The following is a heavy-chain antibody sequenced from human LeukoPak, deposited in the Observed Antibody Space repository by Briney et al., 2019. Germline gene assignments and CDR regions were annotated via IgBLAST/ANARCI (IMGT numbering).Heavy chain of an antibody. Sequence: PGGSLRLSCAASGFTFSSYSMNWVRQAPGKWLQWVSSISSSSSCIYYADSVKGRFTNSRYNAKNSLYMQMNSLRDEDTAVYYCARPQGSWGVAGRLDYWGQGTLVTVSS. CDR2: ISSSSSCI. CDR3: ARPQGSWGVAGRLDY. D-gene: IGHD6-19*01. J-gene: IGHJ4*02. V-gene: IGHV3-21*01. CDR1: GFTFSSYS.